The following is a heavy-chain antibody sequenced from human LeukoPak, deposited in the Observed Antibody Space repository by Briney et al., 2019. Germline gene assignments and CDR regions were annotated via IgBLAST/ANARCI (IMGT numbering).Heavy chain of an antibody. CDR3: ARESGDQKGDTAMVTITNYFDY. D-gene: IGHD5-18*01. CDR2: IYYSGST. J-gene: IGHJ4*02. CDR1: GGSISSYY. V-gene: IGHV4-59*01. Sequence: SETLSLTCTVSGGSISSYYWSWIRQPPGKGLEWIGYIYYSGSTNYNPSLKSRVTISVDTSKNQFSLKLSSVTAADTAVYYCARESGDQKGDTAMVTITNYFDYWGQGTLVTVSS.